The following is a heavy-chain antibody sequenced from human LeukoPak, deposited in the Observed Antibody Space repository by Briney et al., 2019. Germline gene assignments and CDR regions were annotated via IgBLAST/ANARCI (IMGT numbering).Heavy chain of an antibody. Sequence: PGGSLRLSCAASGFTFSSYGMSWVRQAPGKGLEWVSAISGSGGSTYYADSVKGRFTISRDNSKNTLYLQMNSLRAEDTAVYYCAKESYDILTGYYFGVFDYWGQGTLVTVSS. V-gene: IGHV3-23*01. CDR1: GFTFSSYG. CDR2: ISGSGGST. D-gene: IGHD3-9*01. J-gene: IGHJ4*02. CDR3: AKESYDILTGYYFGVFDY.